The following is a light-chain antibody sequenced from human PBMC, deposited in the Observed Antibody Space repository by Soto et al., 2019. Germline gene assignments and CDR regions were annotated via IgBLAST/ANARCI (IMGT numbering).Light chain of an antibody. Sequence: EIVLTQSPGTLSLSPGERATLSCRASQSVRNNYLAWYQQKPCQAPRLLIYGASNRATGIPDRFSGSGSGTDFTLTISRLEPEDFAVYYCQQYRMSPNTFGQGTRLEIK. J-gene: IGKJ5*01. CDR1: QSVRNNY. V-gene: IGKV3-20*01. CDR2: GAS. CDR3: QQYRMSPNT.